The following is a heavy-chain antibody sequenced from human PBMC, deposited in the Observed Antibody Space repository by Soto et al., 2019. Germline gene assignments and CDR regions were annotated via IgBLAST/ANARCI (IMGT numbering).Heavy chain of an antibody. CDR3: SRDDDYNWNDCPVDAFEI. Sequence: QVQLVQSGAEVKKPGASVKVSCKASGYTFTSYGISWVRQAPGQGLEWMGWISAYNGNTNYAQKLQGRVTMTTDTSTSKAYMELRSLGSDDTAVYYCSRDDDYNWNDCPVDAFEIWGQGTMVTVSS. J-gene: IGHJ3*02. V-gene: IGHV1-18*01. D-gene: IGHD1-1*01. CDR2: ISAYNGNT. CDR1: GYTFTSYG.